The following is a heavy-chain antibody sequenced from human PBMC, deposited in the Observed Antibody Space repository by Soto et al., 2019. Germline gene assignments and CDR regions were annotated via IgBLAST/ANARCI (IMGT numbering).Heavy chain of an antibody. Sequence: GESLKISCKGSGYSFTSYWIGWVRQVPGKGLEWMGIIYPGDSDTRYSPSFQGQVTISADKSISTAYLQSSSLKASDNAQSYCARHRKQGNWLDPWGYGTLVTVSS. J-gene: IGHJ5*02. CDR3: ARHRKQGNWLDP. V-gene: IGHV5-51*01. CDR2: IYPGDSDT. CDR1: GYSFTSYW.